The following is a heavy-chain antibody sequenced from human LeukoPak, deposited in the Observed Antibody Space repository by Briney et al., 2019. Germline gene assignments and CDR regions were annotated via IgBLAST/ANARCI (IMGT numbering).Heavy chain of an antibody. CDR2: ISNGGCGT. V-gene: IGHV3-23*01. Sequence: GGSLRLFCAASGFIFNNYGLVWVRQAPGEGREWVSAISNGGCGTIYADFVKGRFSVSRDNSTNTLFLQMNSPRAEGTPLYYCAKGSSGYFFDLWGQGTLVTVSS. CDR3: AKGSSGYFFDL. J-gene: IGHJ4*02. CDR1: GFIFNNYG. D-gene: IGHD3-22*01.